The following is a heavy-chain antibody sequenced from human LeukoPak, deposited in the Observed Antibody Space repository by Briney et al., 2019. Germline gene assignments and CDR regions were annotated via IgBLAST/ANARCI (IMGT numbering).Heavy chain of an antibody. V-gene: IGHV4-38-2*02. CDR3: ARGGLYYYDSSGYYPS. CDR1: GYSISSGYY. J-gene: IGHJ4*02. D-gene: IGHD3-22*01. CDR2: IYHSGST. Sequence: SETLSLTCPVSGYSISSGYYWGWIRQPPGKGLEWIGSIYHSGSTYYNPSLKSRVTISVDTSKNQFSLKLSSVTAADTAVYYCARGGLYYYDSSGYYPSWGQGTLVTVSS.